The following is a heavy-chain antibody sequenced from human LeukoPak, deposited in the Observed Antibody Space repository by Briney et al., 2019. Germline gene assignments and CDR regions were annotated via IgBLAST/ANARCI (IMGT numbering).Heavy chain of an antibody. CDR1: GYSINSGYY. CDR2: IYHSGST. CDR3: ARDLAVAGTRDY. D-gene: IGHD6-19*01. V-gene: IGHV4-38-2*02. Sequence: SETLSLTCTVSGYSINSGYYWGWIRQPPGKGLEWIGSIYHSGSTYYNPSLKSRVTISVDTSKNQFSLKLSSVTAADTAVYYCARDLAVAGTRDYWGQGTLVTVSS. J-gene: IGHJ4*02.